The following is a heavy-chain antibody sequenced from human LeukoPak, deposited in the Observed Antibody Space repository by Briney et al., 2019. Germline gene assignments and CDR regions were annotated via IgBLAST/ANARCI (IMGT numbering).Heavy chain of an antibody. V-gene: IGHV1-8*01. CDR3: ARARGYSGYGSYYFDS. Sequence: GASVNVSCKASGYTFTSYDINWVRQAAGQGLEWMGWMNPNSGNTGYAQKFQGRVKMTRHTSIRTAYMELSSLRSEDTAVYYCARARGYSGYGSYYFDSWGQGMLVTVSS. CDR1: GYTFTSYD. CDR2: MNPNSGNT. D-gene: IGHD5-12*01. J-gene: IGHJ4*02.